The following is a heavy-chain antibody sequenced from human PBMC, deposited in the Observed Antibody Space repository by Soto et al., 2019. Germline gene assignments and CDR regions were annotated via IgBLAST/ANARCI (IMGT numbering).Heavy chain of an antibody. Sequence: PSETLSLTCTVSGGSISGYSWSWIRQSPGKGLEWIGYIYYSGSTNYNPSLKSRVTISVDTSKNRFSLKLSSVTVADSAMYYCARAQAAYYFDYWGQGTVVTVYS. D-gene: IGHD2-15*01. CDR1: GGSISGYS. CDR3: ARAQAAYYFDY. J-gene: IGHJ4*02. CDR2: IYYSGST. V-gene: IGHV4-59*13.